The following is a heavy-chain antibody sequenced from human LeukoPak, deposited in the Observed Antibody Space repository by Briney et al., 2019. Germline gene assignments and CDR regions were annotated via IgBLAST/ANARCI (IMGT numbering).Heavy chain of an antibody. CDR2: ISAYNGNT. D-gene: IGHD2-21*02. Sequence: ASVKVSCKASGYAFTSYGISWVRQAPGQGLEWMGWISAYNGNTNYAQKLQGRVTMTTDTSTSTAYMELRSLRSDDTAVYYCARERRGGDLDAFDIWGQGTMVTVSS. J-gene: IGHJ3*02. CDR1: GYAFTSYG. V-gene: IGHV1-18*01. CDR3: ARERRGGDLDAFDI.